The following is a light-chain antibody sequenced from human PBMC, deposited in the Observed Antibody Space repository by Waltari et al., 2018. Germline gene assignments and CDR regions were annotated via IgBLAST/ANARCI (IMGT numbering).Light chain of an antibody. CDR2: NVS. J-gene: IGKJ4*01. Sequence: DVVLTQSPLSLPVTLGQPASISCRSTQNLAYSDGNTYFNCFHQRPGPSPRRLIYNVSKRDSGVPDRFSGSGSGADFTLKISRVEAEDVGVYYCMLGTHWPSLTFGGGTKVEIK. CDR1: QNLAYSDGNTY. CDR3: MLGTHWPSLT. V-gene: IGKV2-30*01.